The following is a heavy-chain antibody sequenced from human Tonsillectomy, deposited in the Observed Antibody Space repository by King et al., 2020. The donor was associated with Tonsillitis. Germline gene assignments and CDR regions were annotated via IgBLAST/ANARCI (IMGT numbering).Heavy chain of an antibody. V-gene: IGHV4-39*01. CDR1: GGSISSSTYY. CDR3: ARQSPETTSDAFDM. J-gene: IGHJ3*02. CDR2: IYYGGTT. Sequence: QLQESGPGLVKPSETLSLTCTVSGGSISSSTYYWGWIRQPPGKGLEWIGSIYYGGTTFHNPSLKSRVTISVDTSKNQFSLKLSSVTAADTAVYYCARQSPETTSDAFDMWGQGTMVPVSS. D-gene: IGHD1-14*01.